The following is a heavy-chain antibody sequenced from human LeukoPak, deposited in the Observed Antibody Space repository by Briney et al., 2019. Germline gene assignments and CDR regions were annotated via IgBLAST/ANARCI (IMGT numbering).Heavy chain of an antibody. CDR2: IYYTGNT. CDR3: ARPLLRNDAFDI. Sequence: SETLSLTCSVSGASISSDYWSWIRQPPGKGLEWIGYIYYTGNTNYNPSLKSRITISVDTSKNQFSLKLSSVTAADTAVYYCARPLLRNDAFDIWGQGTVVTASS. J-gene: IGHJ3*02. D-gene: IGHD1-14*01. CDR1: GASISSDY. V-gene: IGHV4-59*08.